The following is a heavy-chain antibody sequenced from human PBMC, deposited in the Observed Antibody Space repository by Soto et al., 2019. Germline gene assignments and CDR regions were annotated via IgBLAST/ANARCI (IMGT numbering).Heavy chain of an antibody. CDR3: AREASRGFFAMYAFDI. CDR2: IYSGGST. D-gene: IGHD3-3*01. CDR1: GVTVSSNY. J-gene: IGHJ3*02. V-gene: IGHV3-66*01. Sequence: GGSLRLSCAASGVTVSSNYMSWVRQAPGKGLEWVSVIYSGGSTYYADSVKGRFTISRDNSKNTLYLQMNSLRAEDTAVYYCAREASRGFFAMYAFDIWGQGTMVTVSS.